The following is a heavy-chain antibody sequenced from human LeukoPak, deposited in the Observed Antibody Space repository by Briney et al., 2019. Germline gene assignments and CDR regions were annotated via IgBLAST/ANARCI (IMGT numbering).Heavy chain of an antibody. CDR1: GFTFSSYG. CDR2: IRYDGSNK. CDR3: ARDEGGYSNYFDY. Sequence: GGSLRLSCAASGFTFSSYGMHWVRQAPGKGLEWVAFIRYDGSNKYYADSVKGRFTISRDNSKNTLYLQMNSLRAEDTVVYYCARDEGGYSNYFDYWGQGTLVTVSS. D-gene: IGHD5-18*01. J-gene: IGHJ4*02. V-gene: IGHV3-30*02.